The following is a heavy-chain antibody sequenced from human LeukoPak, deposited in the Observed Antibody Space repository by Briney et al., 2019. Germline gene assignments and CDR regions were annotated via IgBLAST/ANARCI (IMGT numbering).Heavy chain of an antibody. CDR1: GFTFSSYG. CDR2: IWYDGSNK. D-gene: IGHD4-23*01. V-gene: IGHV3-33*01. J-gene: IGHJ4*02. Sequence: GRSLRLSCAASGFTFSSYGMRWVRQAPGKGLEWVAVIWYDGSNKYYADSVKGRFTISRDNSKNTLYLQMNSLRAEDTAVYYCARDGNWEDAGIPGDYWGQGTLVTVSS. CDR3: ARDGNWEDAGIPGDY.